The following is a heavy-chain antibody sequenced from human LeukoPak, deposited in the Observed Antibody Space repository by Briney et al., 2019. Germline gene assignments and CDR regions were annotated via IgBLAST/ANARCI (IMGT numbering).Heavy chain of an antibody. CDR3: ARDYGTTGTWVCFDP. CDR2: INPNSGGT. CDR1: GYTFTGYY. D-gene: IGHD1-1*01. Sequence: ASVKVSCKASGYTFTGYYMHWVRQAPGQGLEWMGWINPNSGGTNYAQKFQGRVTMTRDTSISTAYMELSRLRSDDTAVYYCARDYGTTGTWVCFDPWGQGALVTVSS. J-gene: IGHJ5*02. V-gene: IGHV1-2*02.